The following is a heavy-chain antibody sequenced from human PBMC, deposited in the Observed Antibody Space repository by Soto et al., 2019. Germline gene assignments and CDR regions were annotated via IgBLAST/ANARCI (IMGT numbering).Heavy chain of an antibody. CDR3: ARVAVEIAAGSYYYYGMDV. Sequence: ASVKVSCKASGYTFTSYYMHRVRQAPGQGLEWMGIINPSGGSTSYAQKFQGRVTMTRDTSTSTVYMELSSLRSEDTAVYYCARVAVEIAAGSYYYYGMDVWGQGTTVTVSS. CDR2: INPSGGST. D-gene: IGHD6-13*01. J-gene: IGHJ6*02. V-gene: IGHV1-46*01. CDR1: GYTFTSYY.